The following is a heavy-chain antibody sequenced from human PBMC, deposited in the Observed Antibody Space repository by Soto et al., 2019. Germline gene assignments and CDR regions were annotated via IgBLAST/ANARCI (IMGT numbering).Heavy chain of an antibody. CDR3: ARYYRGSGRYFFDY. CDR2: INQDGGVT. CDR1: GFTFISSF. D-gene: IGHD6-19*01. V-gene: IGHV3-7*03. Sequence: GGSLRLCCVASGFTFISSFMGWIRQAPGKGLEWVANINQDGGVTYHVDSVEGRFTISRDNTKDSLYLQMNSLRGEDTAIYYCARYYRGSGRYFFDYWGQGTLVTVSS. J-gene: IGHJ4*02.